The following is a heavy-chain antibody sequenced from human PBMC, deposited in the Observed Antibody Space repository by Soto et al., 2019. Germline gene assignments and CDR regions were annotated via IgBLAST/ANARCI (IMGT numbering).Heavy chain of an antibody. Sequence: GGSLRLSCAASGFTFSSYAMHWVRQAPGKGLEWVAVMSYDGSNKYYADSVKGRFTISRDNSKNTLYLQMNSLRAEDTAVYYCAREAAADYWGQGTLVTVSS. V-gene: IGHV3-30-3*01. CDR1: GFTFSSYA. D-gene: IGHD2-15*01. CDR3: AREAAADY. J-gene: IGHJ4*02. CDR2: MSYDGSNK.